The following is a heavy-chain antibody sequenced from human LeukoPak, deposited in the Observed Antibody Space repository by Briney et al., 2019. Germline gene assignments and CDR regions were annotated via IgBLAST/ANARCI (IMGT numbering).Heavy chain of an antibody. J-gene: IGHJ4*02. D-gene: IGHD2-15*01. V-gene: IGHV3-23*01. CDR3: AKSYCSGGSCLHTLGY. CDR1: GFTFSSYG. CDR2: MSASGDAT. Sequence: GGSLRLSCAASGFTFSSYGMSWVRQAPGKGLEWVSAMSASGDATYYADSVKGRFAISRDSSKNTLYLQMNSLRVEDTAVYYCAKSYCSGGSCLHTLGYWGQGTLVTVSS.